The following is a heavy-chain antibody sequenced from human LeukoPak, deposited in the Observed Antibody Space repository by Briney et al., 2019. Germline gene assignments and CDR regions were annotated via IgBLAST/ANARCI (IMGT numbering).Heavy chain of an antibody. D-gene: IGHD6-13*01. Sequence: GGSLRLSCAASGSTFSSYAMSWLRQAPGKGLEWVSAISGSGGRTYYADSVKGRFTISRDNPKHTLYLQMNRLRAKHPAVYYVSKASKEQQLVIDNWGQGTLVTVSS. V-gene: IGHV3-23*01. CDR1: GSTFSSYA. CDR3: SKASKEQQLVIDN. CDR2: ISGSGGRT. J-gene: IGHJ4*02.